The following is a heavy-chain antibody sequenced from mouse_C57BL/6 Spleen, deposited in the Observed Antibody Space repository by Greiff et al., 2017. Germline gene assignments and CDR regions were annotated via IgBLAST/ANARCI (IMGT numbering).Heavy chain of an antibody. CDR1: GYSITSGYY. J-gene: IGHJ2*01. D-gene: IGHD3-1*01. CDR3: ARVGLGHYFDY. V-gene: IGHV3-6*01. CDR2: ISYDGSN. Sequence: VQLKQSGPGLVKPSQSLSLTCSVTGYSITSGYYWNWIRQFPGNKLEWMGYISYDGSNNSNPSLKNRISITRDTSKNQFFLKLNSVTTEDTATYYCARVGLGHYFDYWGQGTTRTVSS.